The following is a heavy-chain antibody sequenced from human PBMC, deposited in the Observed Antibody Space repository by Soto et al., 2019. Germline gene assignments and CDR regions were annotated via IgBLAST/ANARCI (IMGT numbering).Heavy chain of an antibody. CDR3: GHPVYHGSGRGGVEV. J-gene: IGHJ6*02. CDR2: IYWDDDK. D-gene: IGHD3-10*01. V-gene: IGHV2-5*02. CDR1: GFSLSTSEVG. Sequence: QITLKESGPTLVKPTQTLTLTCTFSGFSLSTSEVGLNWIRQPPGKALELLALIYWDDDKRYSTSLKRRHTIAKEGSKIQVVLTMTNTDCVYTAPYYCGHPVYHGSGRGGVEVRGQGTTVTVSS.